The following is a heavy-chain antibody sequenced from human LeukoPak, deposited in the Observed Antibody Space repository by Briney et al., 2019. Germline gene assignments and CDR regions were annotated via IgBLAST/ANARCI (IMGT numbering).Heavy chain of an antibody. CDR3: ARGGAYCSSTSCYDPSEAWFDP. Sequence: SETLSLTCAVYGGSFSGCYWSWIRQPPGKGLEWIGEINHSGSTNYNPSLKSRVTISVDTSKNQFSLKLSSVTAADTAVYYCARGGAYCSSTSCYDPSEAWFDPWGQGTLVTVSS. CDR2: INHSGST. V-gene: IGHV4-34*01. D-gene: IGHD2-2*01. CDR1: GGSFSGCY. J-gene: IGHJ5*02.